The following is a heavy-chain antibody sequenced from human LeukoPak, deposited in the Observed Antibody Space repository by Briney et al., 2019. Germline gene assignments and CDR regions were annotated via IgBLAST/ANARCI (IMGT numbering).Heavy chain of an antibody. CDR3: AKDRPPFVVVPAARFDP. J-gene: IGHJ5*02. V-gene: IGHV3-74*01. D-gene: IGHD2-2*01. Sequence: PGGSLRLSCAASGFTFSSYWMHWVRQAPGKGLVWVSRVNTDESRTNYADSVKGRFTISRDNAKNTVYLQMNSLRAEDTAVYYCAKDRPPFVVVPAARFDPWGQGTLVTVSS. CDR2: VNTDESRT. CDR1: GFTFSSYW.